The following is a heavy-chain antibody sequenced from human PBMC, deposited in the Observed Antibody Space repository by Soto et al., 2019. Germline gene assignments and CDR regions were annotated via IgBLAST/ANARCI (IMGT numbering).Heavy chain of an antibody. V-gene: IGHV1-69*01. CDR1: GGTFSSYA. D-gene: IGHD3-22*01. CDR2: IIPIFGTA. Sequence: QVQLVQSGAEVKKPGSSVKVSCKASGGTFSSYAISWVRQAPGQGLEWMGGIIPIFGTANYAQKFQGRVTITGDESTSKAYMELSSLRTEDTAVYYLASPEFKVVVITTDYYGMDVWGQGTTVTVSS. J-gene: IGHJ6*02. CDR3: ASPEFKVVVITTDYYGMDV.